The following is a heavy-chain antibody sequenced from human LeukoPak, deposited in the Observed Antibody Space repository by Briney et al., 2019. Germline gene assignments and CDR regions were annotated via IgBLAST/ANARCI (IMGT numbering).Heavy chain of an antibody. Sequence: RXSCAASGFTVSSNYMSWVRQAPGKGLEWVSVIYSGGSTYYADSVKGRFTISRDNSKNTLYLQMNSLRAEDTAVYYCARDSHSGWYDYWGQGTLVTVSS. CDR1: GFTVSSNY. CDR3: ARDSHSGWYDY. J-gene: IGHJ4*02. CDR2: IYSGGST. V-gene: IGHV3-53*01. D-gene: IGHD6-19*01.